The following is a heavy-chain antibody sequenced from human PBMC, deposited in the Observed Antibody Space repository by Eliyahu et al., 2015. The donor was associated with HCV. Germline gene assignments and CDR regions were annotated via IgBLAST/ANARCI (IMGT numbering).Heavy chain of an antibody. J-gene: IGHJ3*02. CDR2: INHSGNI. V-gene: IGHV4-34*02. CDR1: VGSFSGYF. D-gene: IGHD3-3*01. CDR3: ARGLPDRSGYRSDSFDI. Sequence: QVQLQQWGTGFVRPSETLSRTCAVYVGSFSGYFWTWIRQSPGKGLEWIGEINHSGNINYNPSLKSRVIISVDTSKNQFSLKLTSVTAADTALYFCARGLPDRSGYRSDSFDIWDQGTMITVS.